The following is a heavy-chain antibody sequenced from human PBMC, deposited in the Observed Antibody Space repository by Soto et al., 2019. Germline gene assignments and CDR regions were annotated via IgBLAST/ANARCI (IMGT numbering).Heavy chain of an antibody. D-gene: IGHD6-13*01. CDR3: ARVQAGATDYYYYGMDV. J-gene: IGHJ6*02. V-gene: IGHV1-69*13. CDR2: IIPIFGTA. CDR1: GVTFSSYA. Sequence: SVKVSCKASGVTFSSYAISWVRQAPGQGLEWMGGIIPIFGTANYAQKFQGRVTITADESTSTAYMELSSLRSEDTAVYYCARVQAGATDYYYYGMDVWGQGTTVTVSS.